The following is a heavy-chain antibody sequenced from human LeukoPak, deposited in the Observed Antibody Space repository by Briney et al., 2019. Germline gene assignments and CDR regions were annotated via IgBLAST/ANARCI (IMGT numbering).Heavy chain of an antibody. V-gene: IGHV1-2*02. D-gene: IGHD3-10*01. CDR1: GYTFTGYY. Sequence: ASVKVSCKASGYTFTGYYMHWVRQAPGQGLAWMGWINPNSGGTNYAQKFQGRVTMTRDTSISTAYMELSRLRSDDTAVYYCARYLPYYYKPDIWGQGTMVTVSS. CDR2: INPNSGGT. J-gene: IGHJ3*02. CDR3: ARYLPYYYKPDI.